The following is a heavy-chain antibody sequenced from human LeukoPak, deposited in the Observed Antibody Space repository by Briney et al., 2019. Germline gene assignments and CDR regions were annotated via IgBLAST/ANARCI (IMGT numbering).Heavy chain of an antibody. CDR2: ISFDGRNN. Sequence: PGGSLSLSCAASGFTFNSYAMHWVRQAPGKGLEWVAVISFDGRNNYYADSVNGRFTISRDNSKNKLYLQMNSLRAEDTAVYYCAKGGYSYGSVDYWGQGILVTVSS. CDR3: AKGGYSYGSVDY. D-gene: IGHD5-18*01. CDR1: GFTFNSYA. V-gene: IGHV3-30*01. J-gene: IGHJ4*02.